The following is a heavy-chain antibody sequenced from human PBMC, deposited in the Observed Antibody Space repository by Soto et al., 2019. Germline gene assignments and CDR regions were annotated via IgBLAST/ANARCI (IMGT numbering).Heavy chain of an antibody. CDR2: MNPNSGNT. Sequence: ASVKVSCKASGYTLTSYDINWVRQATGQGLEWMGWMNPNSGNTGYAQKFQGRVTMTRNTSISTAYMELSSLRSEDTAVYYCARGNLPSLYYYYGMDVWGQGTTVTVSS. CDR3: ARGNLPSLYYYYGMDV. V-gene: IGHV1-8*01. J-gene: IGHJ6*02. CDR1: GYTLTSYD.